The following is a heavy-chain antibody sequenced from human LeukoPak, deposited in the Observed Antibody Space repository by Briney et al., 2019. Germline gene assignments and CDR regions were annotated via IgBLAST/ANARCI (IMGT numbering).Heavy chain of an antibody. V-gene: IGHV4-34*01. CDR1: GGSFSGYY. J-gene: IGHJ4*02. Sequence: PSETLSLTCAVYGGSFSGYYWSWIRQPPGKGLEWIGEINHSGSTNYNPSLKSRVTISVDTSKNQFSLKLSPVTAADTAVYYCARSPLKGPRSFDYWGQGTLVTVSS. CDR2: INHSGST. CDR3: ARSPLKGPRSFDY.